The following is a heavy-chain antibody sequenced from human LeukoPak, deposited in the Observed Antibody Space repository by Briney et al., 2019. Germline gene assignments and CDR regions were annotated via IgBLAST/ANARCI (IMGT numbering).Heavy chain of an antibody. V-gene: IGHV3-7*01. J-gene: IGHJ5*02. CDR2: IKEDGSEK. CDR1: GFTFISYW. D-gene: IGHD3-10*01. CDR3: ARRYYGSGSRSWFDP. Sequence: GGSLRLSCAASGFTFISYWMNWVRQAPGKGLEWVANIKEDGSEKYYVDSVKGRFTISRDNAKNSLYLQMNSLRAEDTAVYYCARRYYGSGSRSWFDPWGQGTLVTVSS.